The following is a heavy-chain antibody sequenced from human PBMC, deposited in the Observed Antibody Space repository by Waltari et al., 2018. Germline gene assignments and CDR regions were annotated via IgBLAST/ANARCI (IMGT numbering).Heavy chain of an antibody. CDR1: GFTFSSYA. D-gene: IGHD3-9*01. CDR2: IYSGGSST. J-gene: IGHJ4*02. CDR3: AKENTYYDILTGYGGANYFDY. Sequence: EVQLLESGGGLVQPGGSLRLSCAASGFTFSSYAMSWVRQAPGKGLEWVSVIYSGGSSTYYADAVKGRFTISRDNSKNTLYLQMNSLRAEDTAVYYCAKENTYYDILTGYGGANYFDYWGQGTLVTVSS. V-gene: IGHV3-23*03.